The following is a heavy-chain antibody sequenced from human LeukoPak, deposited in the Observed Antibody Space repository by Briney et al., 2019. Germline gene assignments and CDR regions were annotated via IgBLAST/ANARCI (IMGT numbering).Heavy chain of an antibody. V-gene: IGHV4-39*01. CDR2: IYYSGST. Sequence: PSETLSLTCTVSGGSISSSSYYWGWIRQPPGKGLEWIGSIYYSGSTYYNPSLKSRVTISVDTSKNQFSLKLSSVTAADTAVYYCARRSGPRIAAAPFDYWGQGTLVTVSS. D-gene: IGHD6-13*01. J-gene: IGHJ4*02. CDR3: ARRSGPRIAAAPFDY. CDR1: GGSISSSSYY.